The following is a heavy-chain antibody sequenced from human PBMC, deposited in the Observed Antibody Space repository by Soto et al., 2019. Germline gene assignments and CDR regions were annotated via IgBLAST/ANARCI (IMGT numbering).Heavy chain of an antibody. D-gene: IGHD3-22*01. V-gene: IGHV3-30-3*01. CDR2: ISYDGSNK. Sequence: VAVISYDGSNKYYADSVKGRFTISRDNSKNTLYLQMNSLRAEDTAVYYCAREREFYDSSGYQVGYYYYYGMDVWGQGTTVTVSS. J-gene: IGHJ6*02. CDR3: AREREFYDSSGYQVGYYYYYGMDV.